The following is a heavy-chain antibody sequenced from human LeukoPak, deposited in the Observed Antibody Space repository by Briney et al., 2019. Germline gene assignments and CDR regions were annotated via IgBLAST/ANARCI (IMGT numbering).Heavy chain of an antibody. CDR2: IRHDGSNK. CDR1: GFTFSNFG. J-gene: IGHJ4*02. CDR3: ARGYCSGGSCQYYFDY. D-gene: IGHD2-15*01. V-gene: IGHV3-30*02. Sequence: GGSLRLSCAASGFTFSNFGIHWVRQAPGKGLEWVTFIRHDGSNKYYADSVKGRFTISRDNAKNSLYLQMNSLRAEDTAVYYCARGYCSGGSCQYYFDYWGQGTLVTVSS.